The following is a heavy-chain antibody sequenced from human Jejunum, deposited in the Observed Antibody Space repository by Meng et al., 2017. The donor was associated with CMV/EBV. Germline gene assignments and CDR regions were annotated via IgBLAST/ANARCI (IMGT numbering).Heavy chain of an antibody. CDR3: AKGYGNSFEY. CDR2: IITSGST. Sequence: QVQLQEWGPRVGKTSETPSHACAVSGGSFTTYYWSWTRQRAGKGLEWIGRIITSGSTNYNPSLRSRVIMSVDTSKNQFFLKLRSVTAADTAVYFCAKGYGNSFEYWGQGSLVTVSS. J-gene: IGHJ4*02. D-gene: IGHD3-16*01. CDR1: GGSFTTYY. V-gene: IGHV4-4*07.